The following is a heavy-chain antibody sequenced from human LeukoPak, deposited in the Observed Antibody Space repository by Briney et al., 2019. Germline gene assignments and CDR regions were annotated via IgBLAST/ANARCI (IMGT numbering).Heavy chain of an antibody. D-gene: IGHD3-22*01. V-gene: IGHV4-59*08. CDR3: AKSVVVATTRLGPFDT. Sequence: SETLSLTCSVSGGSISSYYWSWIRQPPGKGLERIGYIYYSGSTNYNPSLKSRVTISVDTSKNQFSLKLSSVTAADMAVYYCAKSVVVATTRLGPFDTWGQGTMVTVSS. J-gene: IGHJ3*02. CDR1: GGSISSYY. CDR2: IYYSGST.